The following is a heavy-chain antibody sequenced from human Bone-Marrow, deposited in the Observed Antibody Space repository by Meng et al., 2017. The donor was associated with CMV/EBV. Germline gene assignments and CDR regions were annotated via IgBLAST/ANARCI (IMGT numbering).Heavy chain of an antibody. CDR3: AKDRCSTTSCPLDY. CDR2: ISGSGGTT. CDR1: GFTFSSYA. J-gene: IGHJ4*02. Sequence: LSLTCAASGFTFSSYAMSWVRQAPGQGLEWVSTISGSGGTTSYVDSVQGRFIVSRDNSRNTLYLQMSSLRAEDTAIYYCAKDRCSTTSCPLDYWAQGTLVTVSS. V-gene: IGHV3-23*01. D-gene: IGHD2-2*01.